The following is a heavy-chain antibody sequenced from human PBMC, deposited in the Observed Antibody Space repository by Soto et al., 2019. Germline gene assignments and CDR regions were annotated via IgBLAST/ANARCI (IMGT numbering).Heavy chain of an antibody. V-gene: IGHV3-23*01. CDR2: ISGSGGST. D-gene: IGHD3-10*01. Sequence: PGGSLRLSCAASGFTFSSYAMSWVRQAPGKGLEWVSAISGSGGSTYYADSVKGRFTISRDNSKKTLYLKMNSLRAEDTAVYYCAKDRVGGLLWFGELSYWGQGTLVNVSS. CDR1: GFTFSSYA. CDR3: AKDRVGGLLWFGELSY. J-gene: IGHJ4*02.